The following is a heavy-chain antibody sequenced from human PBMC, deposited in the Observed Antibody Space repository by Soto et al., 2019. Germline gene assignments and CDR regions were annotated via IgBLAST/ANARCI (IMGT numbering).Heavy chain of an antibody. CDR3: VRGWKGNSYAYFY. CDR2: INPGSTTR. V-gene: IGHV3-48*02. J-gene: IGHJ4*02. Sequence: GGSLRLSCAVSGLTFTTYNFNWVRQAPGKGLEWISFINPGSTTRHSADSVKGRFTISRDNAKNSLYLQIDSLTDADAAVYYCVRGWKGNSYAYFYWGQGTLVTVSS. CDR1: GLTFTTYN. D-gene: IGHD3-16*01.